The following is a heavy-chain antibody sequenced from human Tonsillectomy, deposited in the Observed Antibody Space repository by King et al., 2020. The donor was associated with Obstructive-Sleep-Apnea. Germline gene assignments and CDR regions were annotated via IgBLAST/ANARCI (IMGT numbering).Heavy chain of an antibody. V-gene: IGHV3-23*04. CDR2: VSASGGCT. D-gene: IGHD1-26*01. CDR3: VGGRTSPDY. J-gene: IGHJ4*01. Sequence: VQLVESGGDLMQPGGSLRLSCTASGFTFSTYALTWVRQAPGKGLEWVSAVSASGGCTYYADTVKGRFTISRANSKNTLYLQMNSLRVEETAVYYCVGGRTSPDYWGHGTLVTISS. CDR1: GFTFSTYA.